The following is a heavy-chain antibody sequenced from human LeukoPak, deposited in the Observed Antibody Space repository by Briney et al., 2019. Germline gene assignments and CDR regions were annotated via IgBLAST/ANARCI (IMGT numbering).Heavy chain of an antibody. CDR1: GYTFTGYY. V-gene: IGHV1-2*02. J-gene: IGHJ4*02. D-gene: IGHD3-22*01. Sequence: ASVTVSCTASGYTFTGYYMHWARQAPGHGLEWMGWINPNSGGTNCSQKFQGRVTMTRDPSISTAYMELSRLRSYDTAVYYCAREIRYYDDSSGYYPFDYWGQGTLVTVSS. CDR2: INPNSGGT. CDR3: AREIRYYDDSSGYYPFDY.